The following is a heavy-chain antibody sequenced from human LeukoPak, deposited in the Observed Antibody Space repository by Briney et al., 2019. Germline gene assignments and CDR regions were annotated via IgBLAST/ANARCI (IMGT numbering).Heavy chain of an antibody. CDR1: GYTFTGYY. CDR3: ARPPYSSGWTQYFFDY. V-gene: IGHV1-2*02. Sequence: ASVKVSCKASGYTFTGYYIHWVRQAPGQGLEWMAWINPNSGGTNYAQKFQGRVTMTRDTSISTAYMELSRLTSDDTAVYYCARPPYSSGWTQYFFDYWGQGTLATVSS. CDR2: INPNSGGT. D-gene: IGHD6-19*01. J-gene: IGHJ4*02.